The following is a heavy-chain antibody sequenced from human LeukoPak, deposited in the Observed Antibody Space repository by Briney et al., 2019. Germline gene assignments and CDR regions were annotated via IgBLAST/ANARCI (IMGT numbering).Heavy chain of an antibody. V-gene: IGHV4-39*01. Sequence: TSETLSLTCTVSGASISRSSYYWGWIRQPPGKGLEWIGSIYYSGSTYYNPSLKSRVTISVDTPKNQFSLRVSSVTASDTAVYYCVRHGPLESPEYWGQGTLVTVSS. CDR3: VRHGPLESPEY. CDR1: GASISRSSYY. J-gene: IGHJ4*02. CDR2: IYYSGST.